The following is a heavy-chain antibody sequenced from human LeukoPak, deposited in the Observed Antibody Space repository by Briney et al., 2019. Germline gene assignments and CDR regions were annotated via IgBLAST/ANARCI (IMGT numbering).Heavy chain of an antibody. CDR2: ISWNSGSI. V-gene: IGHV3-9*01. CDR3: AKAMACRSTSCYRRSTGEGMAV. Sequence: GRSLRLSCAASGFTFGDYAMHWVRHAPGKGLEWVSVISWNSGSIGYADSVKGRFTISRDNAKNSLYLQMNSLRAEDTALYYCAKAMACRSTSCYRRSTGEGMAVWGQGSTATVS. J-gene: IGHJ6*02. D-gene: IGHD2-2*01. CDR1: GFTFGDYA.